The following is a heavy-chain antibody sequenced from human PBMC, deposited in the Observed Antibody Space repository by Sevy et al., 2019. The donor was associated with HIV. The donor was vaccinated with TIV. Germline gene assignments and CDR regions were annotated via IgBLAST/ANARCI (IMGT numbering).Heavy chain of an antibody. V-gene: IGHV3-7*01. D-gene: IGHD5-18*01. Sequence: GGSLRLSCAASGFTFSSYWMSWVRQAPGKGLEWVATMKEDGSERNCVDSVKGRFTISRDNAKNSLYLQMNSLRAEDTAVYYCVREGVGGYSYSLDCWGQGTLVTVSS. CDR2: MKEDGSER. CDR3: VREGVGGYSYSLDC. J-gene: IGHJ4*02. CDR1: GFTFSSYW.